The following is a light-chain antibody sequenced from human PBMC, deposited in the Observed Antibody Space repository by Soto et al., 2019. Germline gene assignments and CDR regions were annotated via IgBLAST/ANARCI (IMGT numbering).Light chain of an antibody. V-gene: IGKV3-15*01. CDR1: QSVSTK. CDR3: QHYNNWPLT. CDR2: GAS. Sequence: EIVMTQSPATLSVSPGERATLSCRASQSVSTKLAWYKQKPGQAPRLLIYGASTRATGIPARFSGSGSETEFTLTISSRQSEDFAVYYCQHYNNWPLTFGGGTKVEIK. J-gene: IGKJ4*01.